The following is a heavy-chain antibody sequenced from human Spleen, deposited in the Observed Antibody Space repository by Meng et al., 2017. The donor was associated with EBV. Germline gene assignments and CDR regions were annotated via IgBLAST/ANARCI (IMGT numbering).Heavy chain of an antibody. Sequence: QVQLQQSGAGLLKPSETLSLTCAVYGGSFSGYYWSWIRQPPGKGLEWIGEINHSGSTNYNPSLKSRVTISVDTSKNQFSLKLSSVTAADTAVYYCARFDYGSYWFDPWGQGTLVTVSS. J-gene: IGHJ5*02. V-gene: IGHV4-34*01. CDR3: ARFDYGSYWFDP. CDR1: GGSFSGYY. CDR2: INHSGST. D-gene: IGHD3-16*01.